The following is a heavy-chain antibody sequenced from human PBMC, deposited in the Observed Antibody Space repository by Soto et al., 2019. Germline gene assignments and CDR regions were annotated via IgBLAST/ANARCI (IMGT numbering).Heavy chain of an antibody. CDR2: IWYDGSNK. J-gene: IGHJ5*02. CDR3: ARAAWVVPVGYCSSTSCLDWFDP. D-gene: IGHD2-2*01. CDR1: GFTFSSYG. Sequence: GGSLRLSCAASGFTFSSYGMHWVRQAPGKGLEWVAVIWYDGSNKYYADSVKGRFTISRDNSKNTLYLQMNSLRAEDTAVYYCARAAWVVPVGYCSSTSCLDWFDPWGQGTLVTVSS. V-gene: IGHV3-33*01.